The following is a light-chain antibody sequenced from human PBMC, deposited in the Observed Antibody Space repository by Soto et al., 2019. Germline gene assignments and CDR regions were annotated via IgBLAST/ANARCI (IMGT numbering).Light chain of an antibody. V-gene: IGKV3D-20*02. CDR3: QQRHMWPIT. Sequence: EIVLTQSPGTLSLSPGERATLSCRASQSVTSSYLAWYQQTPGQAPRLLIYAASSRATGIPDRFSGSGSGTDFTLTISSLEPEDSAVYYCQQRHMWPITFGQGTKVDIK. J-gene: IGKJ1*01. CDR2: AAS. CDR1: QSVTSSY.